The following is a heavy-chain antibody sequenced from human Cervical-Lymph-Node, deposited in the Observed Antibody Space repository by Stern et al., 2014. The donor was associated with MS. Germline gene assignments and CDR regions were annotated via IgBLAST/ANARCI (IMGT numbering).Heavy chain of an antibody. Sequence: QLVQSGAEVKKPGSSVKVSCKASGGNFSSYAISWVRQDPGKGLEWLGGIVPIFGTANYAQKFQGRVRITADESTSTAYMELSSLRSEDTAVYYCARGALYSGTAVDYWGQGTLVTVSS. V-gene: IGHV1-69*01. CDR3: ARGALYSGTAVDY. J-gene: IGHJ4*02. D-gene: IGHD4-23*01. CDR1: GGNFSSYA. CDR2: IVPIFGTA.